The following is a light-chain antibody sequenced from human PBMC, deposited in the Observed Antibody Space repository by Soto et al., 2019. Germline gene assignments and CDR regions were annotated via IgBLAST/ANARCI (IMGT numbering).Light chain of an antibody. J-gene: IGLJ1*01. CDR2: EVS. V-gene: IGLV2-14*02. Sequence: QSALTQPASVSGSPGQSITISCTGTSNDVGSYTLVSWYQQHPGKAPKLMIYEVSERPSGVSNRFSGSKSGNTASLTISGLQAEDEADYYCSSYTSSSTLNVFGTGTKVTVL. CDR3: SSYTSSSTLNV. CDR1: SNDVGSYTL.